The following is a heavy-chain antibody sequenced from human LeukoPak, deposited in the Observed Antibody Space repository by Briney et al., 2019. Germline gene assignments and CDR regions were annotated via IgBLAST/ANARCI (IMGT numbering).Heavy chain of an antibody. J-gene: IGHJ4*01. V-gene: IGHV4-59*08. Sequence: SETLSLTCTVSGASINNNFWTWIRQPPGKGLEWIGYIYSSGSAKYNPSLKSRVIISGDTSKNQISLNLTSVTAADTAVYFCARHRDYYDTWGHGTLVTVPS. D-gene: IGHD3-22*01. CDR2: IYSSGSA. CDR1: GASINNNF. CDR3: ARHRDYYDT.